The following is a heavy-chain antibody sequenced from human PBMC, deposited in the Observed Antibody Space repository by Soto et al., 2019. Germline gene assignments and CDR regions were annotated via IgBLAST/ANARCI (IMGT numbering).Heavy chain of an antibody. CDR1: GDTFSSYA. V-gene: IGHV1-69*12. Sequence: QVQLVQSGAEVKKPGSSVKVSCKPSGDTFSSYAISWVRQAPGQGLEWIGGIVPIYSATNYAQKFQGRVAMTADESTTTAYLELTSLTAEDTAVYYCAKTPPRTSATAYYFDDWGQGSRVIVSS. CDR3: AKTPPRTSATAYYFDD. CDR2: IVPIYSAT. D-gene: IGHD2-21*02. J-gene: IGHJ4*02.